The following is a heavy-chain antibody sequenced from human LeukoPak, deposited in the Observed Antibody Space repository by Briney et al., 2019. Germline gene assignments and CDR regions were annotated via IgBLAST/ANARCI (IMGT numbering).Heavy chain of an antibody. J-gene: IGHJ5*02. CDR1: GYTFTGYY. CDR2: INPNSGGT. D-gene: IGHD2-15*01. Sequence: ASVKVSCKASGYTFTGYYMHWVRQAPGQGLEWMGWINPNSGGTNYAQKFQGRVTMTRDTSISTAYMELSRLRSDDTAVYYCARVPDLYCSGGSCSYNWSDPWGQGTLVTVSS. CDR3: ARVPDLYCSGGSCSYNWSDP. V-gene: IGHV1-2*02.